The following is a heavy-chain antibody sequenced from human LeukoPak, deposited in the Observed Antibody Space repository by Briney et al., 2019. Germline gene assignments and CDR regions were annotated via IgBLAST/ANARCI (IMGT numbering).Heavy chain of an antibody. Sequence: GGTLRLSCAASGFTFTHYGMNWVRQAPGEGLEWVSGIRANGETTYYADSVRGRFTISRDNSRSMVWLQMNSVTAEDTAMYYCGRDLNWGAFDIRGLGTLVTVSS. CDR2: IRANGETT. J-gene: IGHJ3*02. CDR1: GFTFTHYG. CDR3: GRDLNWGAFDI. V-gene: IGHV3-23*01. D-gene: IGHD7-27*01.